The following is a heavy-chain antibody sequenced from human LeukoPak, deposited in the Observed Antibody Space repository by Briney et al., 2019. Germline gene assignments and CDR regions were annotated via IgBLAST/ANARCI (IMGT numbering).Heavy chain of an antibody. CDR3: ARRVGGYYDSSGLRFDP. Sequence: PSETLSLTCTVSGGSISSSNYYWGWIRQPPGKGLEWIASIHYSETTYYNPSLKSRVTISVDTSKNHFSLKLSSVTAADTAVYYCARRVGGYYDSSGLRFDPWGQGTLVTVSS. D-gene: IGHD3-22*01. CDR1: GGSISSSNYY. J-gene: IGHJ5*02. V-gene: IGHV4-39*02. CDR2: IHYSETT.